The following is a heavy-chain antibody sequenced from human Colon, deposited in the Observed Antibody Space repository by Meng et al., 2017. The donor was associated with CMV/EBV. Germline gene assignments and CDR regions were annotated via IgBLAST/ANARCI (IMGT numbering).Heavy chain of an antibody. D-gene: IGHD6-19*01. CDR3: ARDLAVTGLQGGRIYYYGMDV. CDR1: NGSVTSNYY. CDR2: IFHSGST. J-gene: IGHJ6*02. V-gene: IGHV4-59*02. Sequence: SETLSLTCTVSNGSVTSNYYWNWIRQPPGKGLEWIGYIFHSGSTNYNPSLKSRVTMSVDTSKSQLSLSLRSVTAADTAVYYCARDLAVTGLQGGRIYYYGMDVWGQGTTVTVSS.